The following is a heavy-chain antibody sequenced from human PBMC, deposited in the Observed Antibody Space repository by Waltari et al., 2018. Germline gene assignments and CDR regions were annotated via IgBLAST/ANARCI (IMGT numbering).Heavy chain of an antibody. D-gene: IGHD6-13*01. CDR3: ARGAGYSSRFSP. CDR2: IYYSGST. CDR1: GGSFSGYY. J-gene: IGHJ5*02. V-gene: IGHV4-34*01. Sequence: QVQLQQWGAGLLKPSETLSLTCAVYGGSFSGYYWSWIRQPPGKGLEWIGSIYYSGSTYYNPSLKSRVTISVDTSKNQFSLKLSSVTAADTAVYYCARGAGYSSRFSPWGQGTLVTVSS.